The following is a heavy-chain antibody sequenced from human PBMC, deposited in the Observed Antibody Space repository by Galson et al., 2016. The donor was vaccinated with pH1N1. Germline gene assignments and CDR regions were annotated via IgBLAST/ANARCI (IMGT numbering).Heavy chain of an antibody. D-gene: IGHD7-27*01. J-gene: IGHJ4*02. CDR1: GGPLSIYP. Sequence: QVQLQESGPRLVKPSETLSLTCTVPGGPLSIYPLGWVRQPPGKGLEWIGYLRTTGTGNYNPSLKSRITMSVDTSKSQASLQMTSLTAADTAIYYCVRDNWGSLESWGQGILVTASS. CDR3: VRDNWGSLES. CDR2: LRTTGTG. V-gene: IGHV4-4*08.